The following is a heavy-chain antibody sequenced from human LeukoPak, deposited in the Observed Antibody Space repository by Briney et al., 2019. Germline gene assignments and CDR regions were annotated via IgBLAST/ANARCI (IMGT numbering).Heavy chain of an antibody. Sequence: GGSLRLSCAASGFTFSSYGMHWVRQAPGKGLEWVAVISYDGSNKYYADSVKGRFTISRDNSKNTLYLQMNSLRAEDTAVYYCAKDVRIWFGELLSSLDYWGQGTLVTVSS. V-gene: IGHV3-30*18. CDR1: GFTFSSYG. CDR3: AKDVRIWFGELLSSLDY. J-gene: IGHJ4*02. CDR2: ISYDGSNK. D-gene: IGHD3-10*01.